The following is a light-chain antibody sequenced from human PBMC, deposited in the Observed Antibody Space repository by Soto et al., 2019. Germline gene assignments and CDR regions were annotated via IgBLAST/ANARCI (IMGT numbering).Light chain of an antibody. CDR3: QQYGIPRT. CDR2: GAT. J-gene: IGKJ1*01. Sequence: ENVLAHSPDTLSLSPGERATLFCRATTRINYRYIAWYQQKPGQAPRLLVYGATSRASGIPGRFSGSESGTDFTLTISSVEPEDFAMYYCQQYGIPRTFGQGTRVE. V-gene: IGKV3-20*01. CDR1: TRINYRY.